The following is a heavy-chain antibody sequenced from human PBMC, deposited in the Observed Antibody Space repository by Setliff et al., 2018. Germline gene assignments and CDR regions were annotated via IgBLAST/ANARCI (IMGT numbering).Heavy chain of an antibody. CDR3: ARVTGFLYMDV. J-gene: IGHJ6*03. D-gene: IGHD3-3*01. CDR1: GFSISGGYY. Sequence: SETLSLTCAVSGFSISGGYYWGWIRQPPGKGLEWIVNIHHSWSSNYNPSLKSRVTMSVDTSKNQFSLKLSSVTAADTAVYYCARVTGFLYMDVWGKGTTVTVSS. CDR2: IHHSWSS. V-gene: IGHV4-38-2*01.